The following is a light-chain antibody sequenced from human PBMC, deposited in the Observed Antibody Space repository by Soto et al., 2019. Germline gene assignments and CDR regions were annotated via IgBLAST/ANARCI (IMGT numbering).Light chain of an antibody. Sequence: EILLTQSPPTLSLSPGESATLSCWASQSISTYLGWYQQKPGQAPRLLIYDASNRATGIPARFSGSGSGTDFTLTISSLEPDDSAVYYCQPRSHWPPITFGQGTRLE. CDR3: QPRSHWPPIT. J-gene: IGKJ5*01. CDR2: DAS. V-gene: IGKV3-11*01. CDR1: QSISTY.